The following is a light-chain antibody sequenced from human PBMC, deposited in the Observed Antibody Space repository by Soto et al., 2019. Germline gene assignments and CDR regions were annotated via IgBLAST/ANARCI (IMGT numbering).Light chain of an antibody. CDR1: SSDVGGYNY. Sequence: QSVLTRPRSVSGSPGQSVTISCTGTSSDVGGYNYVSWYQQHPGKAPKLMIYDVSKRPSGVPDRFSGSKSGNTASLTISGLQAEDEADYYCCSYAGSPYVFGTGSKVTVL. CDR2: DVS. J-gene: IGLJ1*01. V-gene: IGLV2-11*01. CDR3: CSYAGSPYV.